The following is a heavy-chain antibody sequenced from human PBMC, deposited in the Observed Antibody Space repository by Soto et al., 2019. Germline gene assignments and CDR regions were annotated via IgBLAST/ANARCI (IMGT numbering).Heavy chain of an antibody. J-gene: IGHJ4*02. V-gene: IGHV3-23*01. CDR3: AKAHVYDKSKGQFDY. CDR1: GFTFSSYA. Sequence: EVQLLESGGGLVQPGGSLRLSCAASGFTFSSYAMSWVRQAPGKGLEWVSAISGSGGSTYYADSVKGRFTISRDNSKNTLYLQMNRLRAEDTAVYYCAKAHVYDKSKGQFDYWGQGSLVTVSS. CDR2: ISGSGGST. D-gene: IGHD2-8*01.